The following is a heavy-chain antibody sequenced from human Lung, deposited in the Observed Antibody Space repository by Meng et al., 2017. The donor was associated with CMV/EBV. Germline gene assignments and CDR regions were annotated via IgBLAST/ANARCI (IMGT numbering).Heavy chain of an antibody. CDR1: GGSFSGSY. V-gene: IGHV4-34*01. J-gene: IGHJ5*01. Sequence: SQTXSLTXAVYGGSFSGSYWHWIRQPPGMSLEWIGEIDDTGRTEYSPSLNSRVTMLLDTSKKQFSLKLSSVTAADTAVYYCARLTGTVYVHWFDSWGQGTLVTVSS. CDR3: ARLTGTVYVHWFDS. D-gene: IGHD1-7*01. CDR2: IDDTGRT.